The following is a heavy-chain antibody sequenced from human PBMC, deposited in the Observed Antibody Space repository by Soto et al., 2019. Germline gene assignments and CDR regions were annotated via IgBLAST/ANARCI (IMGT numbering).Heavy chain of an antibody. CDR1: GYTFSDYY. CDR3: ASPYDMWSGYLSPVDY. D-gene: IGHD3-3*01. CDR2: IDTSSTKI. Sequence: QVQLVESGGDLVKRGGSLRLSCAASGYTFSDYYMSWIRQAPGKGLEWISYIDTSSTKIYYADSVKGRFTISRDNAKNSLYLEMNSLRDEDTAVYYCASPYDMWSGYLSPVDYWGQGTLVTVSS. V-gene: IGHV3-11*01. J-gene: IGHJ4*02.